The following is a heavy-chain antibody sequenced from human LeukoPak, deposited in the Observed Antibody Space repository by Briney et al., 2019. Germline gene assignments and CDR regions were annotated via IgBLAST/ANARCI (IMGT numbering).Heavy chain of an antibody. V-gene: IGHV1-69*13. J-gene: IGHJ3*02. D-gene: IGHD3-9*01. CDR2: IVPSYGMA. CDR1: GYTFTSYG. Sequence: GASVKVSCKASGYTFTSYGISWVRQAPGQGLEWMGGIVPSYGMANYAQRFQDRVTITADESTGTAYMELSSLRSEDTAMYYCAREVTGVTEDDRFDIRGQGTMVTVSS. CDR3: AREVTGVTEDDRFDI.